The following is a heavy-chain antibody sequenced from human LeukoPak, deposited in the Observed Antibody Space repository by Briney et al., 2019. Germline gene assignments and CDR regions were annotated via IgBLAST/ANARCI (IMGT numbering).Heavy chain of an antibody. CDR1: GFTFSSYG. V-gene: IGHV3-30*02. CDR2: IRHDGNNK. CDR3: AKDPSATVTPNYFDY. Sequence: GGSLRLSCAASGFTFSSYGMHWVRQAPGKGLEWVAFIRHDGNNKFYADSVRGRFTISRDNSKNTLFLQMDGLRTEDTAVYYCAKDPSATVTPNYFDYWGQGTLATVSS. D-gene: IGHD4-11*01. J-gene: IGHJ4*02.